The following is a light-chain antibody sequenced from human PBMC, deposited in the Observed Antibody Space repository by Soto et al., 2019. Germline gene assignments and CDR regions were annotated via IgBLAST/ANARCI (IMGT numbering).Light chain of an antibody. J-gene: IGKJ1*01. CDR1: QSVGNN. Sequence: EIVMTQSPATVSVSPGERATLYCRASQSVGNNLAWYQQKPGQAPRLLIYDASNRATGIPARFSGSGSGTDFTLTISSLEPEDFAVYYCQQRSNWTWTFGQGTKVDIK. V-gene: IGKV3-11*01. CDR2: DAS. CDR3: QQRSNWTWT.